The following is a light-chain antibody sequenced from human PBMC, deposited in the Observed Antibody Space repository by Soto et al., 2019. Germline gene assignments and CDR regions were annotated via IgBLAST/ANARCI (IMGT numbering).Light chain of an antibody. J-gene: IGKJ1*01. V-gene: IGKV1-5*03. CDR2: RAS. Sequence: DIQMTQSPSTLSASVGDRVTITCRASQTINMWLAWYQQKPGKAPNLLIYRASSLESGAPSRFSGSGSGTEFTLTINSLQPEDFATYYCLQYNTDFRTFGQGTKVDIK. CDR3: LQYNTDFRT. CDR1: QTINMW.